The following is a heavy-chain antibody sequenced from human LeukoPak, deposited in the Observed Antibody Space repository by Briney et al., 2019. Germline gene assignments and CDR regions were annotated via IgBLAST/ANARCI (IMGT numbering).Heavy chain of an antibody. CDR1: GGSFSGYY. V-gene: IGHV4-34*01. Sequence: SETLSLTCAVYGGSFSGYYWSWIRQPPGKGLEWIGEINHSGSTNYNPPLKSRVTISVDTSKNQFSLKLSSVTAADTAVYYCARTLRRQRITFNWFDPWGQGTLVTVSS. D-gene: IGHD3-10*01. CDR2: INHSGST. J-gene: IGHJ5*02. CDR3: ARTLRRQRITFNWFDP.